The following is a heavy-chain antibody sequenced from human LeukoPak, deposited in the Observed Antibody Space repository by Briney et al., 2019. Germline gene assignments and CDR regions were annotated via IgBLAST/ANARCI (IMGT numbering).Heavy chain of an antibody. CDR2: IRSKAYSGTT. CDR3: TRTRCSGGSCYFDY. CDR1: GFTFGDYA. Sequence: PGRSLRLSCTASGFTFGDYAMSWVRQAPGKGLEWVGFIRSKAYSGTTEYAASVKGRFTISRDDSKSIAYLQMNSLKTEDTAVYYCTRTRCSGGSCYFDYWGQGTLVTVSS. D-gene: IGHD2-15*01. V-gene: IGHV3-49*04. J-gene: IGHJ4*02.